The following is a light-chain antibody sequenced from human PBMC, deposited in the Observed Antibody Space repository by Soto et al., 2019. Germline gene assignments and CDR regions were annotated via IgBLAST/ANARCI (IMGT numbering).Light chain of an antibody. J-gene: IGKJ4*01. CDR1: QGISDY. V-gene: IGKV1-9*01. CDR3: QQFTAYPLT. CDR2: GAS. Sequence: DIQLTQSPSFLSASVGDRVTISCRSSQGISDYLAWYQQKPGKAPKLLIYGASTLQSGVPSRFSGSASGTEFTLPISSLQPEDFATYFCQQFTAYPLTFGGGTKLEIK.